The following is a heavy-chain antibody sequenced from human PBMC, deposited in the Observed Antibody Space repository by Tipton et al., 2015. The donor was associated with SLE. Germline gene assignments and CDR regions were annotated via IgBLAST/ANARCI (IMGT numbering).Heavy chain of an antibody. CDR3: GKGLNFDFWSGFGMDV. CDR1: GFTFTIYP. Sequence: SLRLSCAASGFTFTIYPMHWVRQAPGKGLEWVAVISYDGSNKYYADSVKGRFTISRDDSKNTLYLQMSSLRAEDTAIYYCGKGLNFDFWSGFGMDVWGQGTTVTVS. J-gene: IGHJ6*02. D-gene: IGHD3-3*01. CDR2: ISYDGSNK. V-gene: IGHV3-30*04.